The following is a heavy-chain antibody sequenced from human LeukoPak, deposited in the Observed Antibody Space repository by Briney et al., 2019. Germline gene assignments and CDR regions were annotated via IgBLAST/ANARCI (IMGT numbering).Heavy chain of an antibody. J-gene: IGHJ5*02. D-gene: IGHD3-10*01. CDR3: ARPRLAMVRGRANQWWFDP. V-gene: IGHV1-2*02. CDR1: GYTFTGCY. CDR2: INPNSGGT. Sequence: ASVKVSCKASGYTFTGCYTHWVRQAPGQGLEWMGWINPNSGGTNYAQKFQGRVTMTRDTSISTAYMELSRLRSDDTAVYYCARPRLAMVRGRANQWWFDPWGQGTLVTVSS.